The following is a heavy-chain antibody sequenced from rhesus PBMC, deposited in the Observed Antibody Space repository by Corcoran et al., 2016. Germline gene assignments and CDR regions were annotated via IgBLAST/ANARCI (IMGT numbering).Heavy chain of an antibody. D-gene: IGHD3-34*01. J-gene: IGHJ3*01. Sequence: QVQLQESGPGLVKPSETLSVTCAVSGGSISSSYWSWIRQAPGKGLEWIGYIYGSGSSTNYNPSLKSRVTLSVDTSKNQLSLKLSSVTTADTAVYYCARGGWGDDDAFDFWGQGLRVTVSS. V-gene: IGHV4-169*01. CDR3: ARGGWGDDDAFDF. CDR2: IYGSGSST. CDR1: GGSISSSY.